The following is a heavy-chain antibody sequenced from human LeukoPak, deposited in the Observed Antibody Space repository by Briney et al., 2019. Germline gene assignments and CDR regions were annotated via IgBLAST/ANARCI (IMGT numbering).Heavy chain of an antibody. CDR2: ISSGGSTI. Sequence: PGGSLRLSCAASGFTFSSLEMNWVRQPPGKGLEWVSYISSGGSTIYYADSVKGRFTVSRDNAKNSLYLQMNSLRAEDTALYYCARDVWFDPWGQGTLVTVSS. CDR3: ARDVWFDP. V-gene: IGHV3-48*03. J-gene: IGHJ5*02. CDR1: GFTFSSLE.